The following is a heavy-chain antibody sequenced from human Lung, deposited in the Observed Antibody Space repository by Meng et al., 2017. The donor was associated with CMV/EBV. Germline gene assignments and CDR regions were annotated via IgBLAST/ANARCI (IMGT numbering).Heavy chain of an antibody. J-gene: IGHJ6*02. Sequence: YTFTSYGISWVRQAPGQGLEWMGWISVYNGNTNYAQKLQDRVTMTTDTSTSTAYMELRSLRSDDTAVYYCARMDTAMAYYYYYGMDVWGQGTTVTVSS. CDR2: ISVYNGNT. CDR1: YTFTSYG. D-gene: IGHD5-18*01. V-gene: IGHV1-18*01. CDR3: ARMDTAMAYYYYYGMDV.